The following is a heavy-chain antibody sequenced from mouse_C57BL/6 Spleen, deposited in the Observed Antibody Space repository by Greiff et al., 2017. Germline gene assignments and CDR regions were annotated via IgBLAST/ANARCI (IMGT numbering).Heavy chain of an antibody. CDR2: IYPGSGST. CDR1: GYTFTSYW. V-gene: IGHV1-55*01. Sequence: QVQLQQPGAELVKPGASVKMSCKASGYTFTSYWITWVKQRPGQGLEWIGDIYPGSGSTNYNEKFKSKATLTVDTSSSTAYMQLSSLTSEDSAVYYYAGRYYYGSSYGWYFEVWGTEATVTVAT. J-gene: IGHJ1*03. CDR3: AGRYYYGSSYGWYFEV. D-gene: IGHD1-1*01.